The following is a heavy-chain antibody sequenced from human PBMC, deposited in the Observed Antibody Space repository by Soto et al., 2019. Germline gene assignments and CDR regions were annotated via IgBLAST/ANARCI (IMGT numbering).Heavy chain of an antibody. CDR3: ARQYSSSSHFDY. V-gene: IGHV4-59*08. CDR1: GGSISSNY. CDR2: IYYSGST. J-gene: IGHJ4*02. Sequence: SETLSLTCTVSGGSISSNYWSWTRQPPGKGLEWLGNIYYSGSTNYNPSLKSRVTMSVDTSKNQFSLRLSSVTAADTAVYYCARQYSSSSHFDYWGQGTLVTVSS. D-gene: IGHD6-6*01.